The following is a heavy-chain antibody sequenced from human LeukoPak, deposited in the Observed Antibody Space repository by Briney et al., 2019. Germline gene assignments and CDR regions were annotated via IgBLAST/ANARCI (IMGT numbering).Heavy chain of an antibody. CDR1: GFTFSSYA. Sequence: GGSLRLSCAASGFTFSSYAMSWVRQPPGRGLEWVSAISGSGGSTYYADSVKGRFTISRDNSKNTLYLQMNSLRAEDTAVYYCAKRIVGATKLGDYWGQGTLVTVSS. J-gene: IGHJ4*02. V-gene: IGHV3-23*01. D-gene: IGHD1-26*01. CDR3: AKRIVGATKLGDY. CDR2: ISGSGGST.